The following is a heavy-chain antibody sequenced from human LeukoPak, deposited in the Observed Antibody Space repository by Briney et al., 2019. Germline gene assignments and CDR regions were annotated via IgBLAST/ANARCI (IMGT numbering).Heavy chain of an antibody. J-gene: IGHJ3*02. V-gene: IGHV3-23*01. CDR3: AKDTKVYPGYDAFDI. CDR2: ISAGGGST. CDR1: GFSFSTYS. Sequence: GGSLRLSCAASGFSFSTYSMNWVRQAPGKGLEWVSAISAGGGSTYYADSVKGRFTISRDNSKNTLYLQMNSLRAEDTAVYYCAKDTKVYPGYDAFDIWGQGTMVTVSS. D-gene: IGHD2-15*01.